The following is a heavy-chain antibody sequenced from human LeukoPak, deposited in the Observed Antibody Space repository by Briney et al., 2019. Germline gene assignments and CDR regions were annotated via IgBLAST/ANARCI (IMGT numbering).Heavy chain of an antibody. Sequence: SETLSLTCTVSGGSISSHYWSWIRQPPGQGLEWIAYIYYTGTNNYNPSLKSRVTISVDTSKNQISLRLSSVTAADTAVYYCARQGIDAFDIWGQGTLVTVSS. V-gene: IGHV4-59*08. CDR2: IYYTGTN. CDR3: ARQGIDAFDI. J-gene: IGHJ3*02. CDR1: GGSISSHY.